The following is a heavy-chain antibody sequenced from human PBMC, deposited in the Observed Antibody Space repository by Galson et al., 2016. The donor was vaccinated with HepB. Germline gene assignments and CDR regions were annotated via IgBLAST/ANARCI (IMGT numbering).Heavy chain of an antibody. Sequence: SLRLSCAASGFSFSSYGMHWVRQAPGKGLEWLAVISYDGHNKYYGDPVKGRFTISRDNSNNTLYLQVTNLRAEDTAVYYCAKSRSRYGRDCIDYWGQGALVTVSS. CDR2: ISYDGHNK. V-gene: IGHV3-30*18. J-gene: IGHJ4*02. D-gene: IGHD6-19*01. CDR1: GFSFSSYG. CDR3: AKSRSRYGRDCIDY.